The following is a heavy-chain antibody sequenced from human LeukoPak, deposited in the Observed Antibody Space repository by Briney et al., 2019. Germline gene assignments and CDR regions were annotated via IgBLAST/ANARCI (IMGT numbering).Heavy chain of an antibody. CDR1: GGSISSYY. Sequence: SETLSLTCTVSGGSISSYYWSWIRQPAGKGLEWIGRIYTSGSTNYNPSLKSRVTMSVDTSKNQFSLKLSSVTAADTAVYSCARDIPAFGYGDPNWFDPWGQGTLVTVSS. D-gene: IGHD4-17*01. CDR2: IYTSGST. V-gene: IGHV4-4*07. CDR3: ARDIPAFGYGDPNWFDP. J-gene: IGHJ5*02.